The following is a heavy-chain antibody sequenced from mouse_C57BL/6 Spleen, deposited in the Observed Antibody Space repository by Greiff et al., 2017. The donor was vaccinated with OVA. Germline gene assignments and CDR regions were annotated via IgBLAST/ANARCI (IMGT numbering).Heavy chain of an antibody. J-gene: IGHJ1*03. V-gene: IGHV5-9-1*02. CDR2: ISSGGDYI. D-gene: IGHD1-1*01. CDR1: GFTFSSYA. CDR3: TNYYGSGDYWYFDV. Sequence: EVQLVESGEGLVKPGGSLKLSCAASGFTFSSYAMSWVRQTPEKRLAWVAYISSGGDYIYYADTVKGRFTISRDNARNTLYLQMSSLKSEDTAMYYCTNYYGSGDYWYFDVWGTGTTVTVSS.